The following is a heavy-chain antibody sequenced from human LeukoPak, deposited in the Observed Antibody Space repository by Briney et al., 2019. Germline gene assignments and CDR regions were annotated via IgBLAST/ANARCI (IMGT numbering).Heavy chain of an antibody. Sequence: APVKVSCKASGYTFTSYAMNWVRQAPGQGLEWMGWINTNTGNPTYAQGFTGRFVFSLDTSVSTAYLQISSLKAEDTAVYYCARSSGDYVWGSTDDFDYWGQGTLVTVSS. CDR1: GYTFTSYA. CDR3: ARSSGDYVWGSTDDFDY. CDR2: INTNTGNP. D-gene: IGHD3-16*01. V-gene: IGHV7-4-1*02. J-gene: IGHJ4*02.